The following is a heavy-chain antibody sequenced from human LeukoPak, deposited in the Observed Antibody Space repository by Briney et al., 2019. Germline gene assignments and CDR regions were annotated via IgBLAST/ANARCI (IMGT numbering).Heavy chain of an antibody. V-gene: IGHV4-4*02. CDR3: ARASDGITMTEGLDP. Sequence: PSETLSLTCAVSGVSITYSNWWSWVRQPPGKGLEWIGEIHDDGGFHCNPLLKGRVAMSMDRSQNQFSLRLSSVTAADTAVYYCARASDGITMTEGLDPWGQGTLVTVSS. CDR1: GVSITYSNW. D-gene: IGHD3-22*01. J-gene: IGHJ5*02. CDR2: IHDDGGF.